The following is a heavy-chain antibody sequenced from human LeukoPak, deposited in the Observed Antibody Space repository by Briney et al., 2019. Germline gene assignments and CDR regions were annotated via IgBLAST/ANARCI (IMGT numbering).Heavy chain of an antibody. Sequence: PGGSLRLSCAASGFRFSDYYMSWVRQAPGKGLEWVSDINFSGTTKSYLGSVEGRFTVSRDNGKNSLYLQMNSLRVEDTAVYYCARDRGDRYYYDSSGYPDYWGQGTLVTVSS. CDR3: ARDRGDRYYYDSSGYPDY. J-gene: IGHJ4*02. CDR1: GFRFSDYY. CDR2: INFSGTTK. V-gene: IGHV3-11*04. D-gene: IGHD3-22*01.